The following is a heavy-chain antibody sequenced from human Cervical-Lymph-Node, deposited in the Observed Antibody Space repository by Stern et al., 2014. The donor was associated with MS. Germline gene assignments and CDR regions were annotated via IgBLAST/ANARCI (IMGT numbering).Heavy chain of an antibody. D-gene: IGHD3-22*01. CDR2: ISYDGDNK. J-gene: IGHJ5*02. CDR3: AKDPRIYDSSGYLDA. V-gene: IGHV3-30*18. Sequence: VQLVESGGGVVQPGRSLRLSCAASGFTFSLYDMHWVRQAPGKGLEWVAAISYDGDNKFYTESVKGRFPISRDSSKSTLYLQLNSLRPEDTAIYYCAKDPRIYDSSGYLDAGGQGTLVTVSS. CDR1: GFTFSLYD.